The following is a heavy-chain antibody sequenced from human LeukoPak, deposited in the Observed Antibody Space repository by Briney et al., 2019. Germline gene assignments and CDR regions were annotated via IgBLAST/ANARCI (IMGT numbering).Heavy chain of an antibody. J-gene: IGHJ4*02. D-gene: IGHD6-13*01. CDR1: GYTFLNFS. V-gene: IGHV1-3*01. CDR3: ARGPRAAADDY. Sequence: GPVKVSCKASGYTFLNFSINWGGPAPRQKPGWVGWINAGNGNTKYSQKFQGRVTITRDTSASTAYMELSSLTSEDTAVYYCARGPRAAADDYWGQGTLVTVSS. CDR2: INAGNGNT.